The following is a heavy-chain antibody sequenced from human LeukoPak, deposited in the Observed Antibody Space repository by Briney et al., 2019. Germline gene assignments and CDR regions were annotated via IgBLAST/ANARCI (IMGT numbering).Heavy chain of an antibody. Sequence: GGSLRLSCAASGFTFSSYAMSWVRQAPGKGLEWVSAISGSGGSTYYADSVKGRFTISRDNSKNTLYLQMNSLRAEDTAVYYCAKGEYFDWTFYGMDVWAKGPRSPSP. CDR1: GFTFSSYA. V-gene: IGHV3-23*01. D-gene: IGHD3-9*01. J-gene: IGHJ6*02. CDR2: ISGSGGST. CDR3: AKGEYFDWTFYGMDV.